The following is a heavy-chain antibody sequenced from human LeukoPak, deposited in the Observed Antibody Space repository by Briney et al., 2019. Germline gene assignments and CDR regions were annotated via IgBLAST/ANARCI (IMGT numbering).Heavy chain of an antibody. V-gene: IGHV4-39*07. CDR1: GGSISSSSYY. CDR3: ANLGYSSSWYKDYYYYYGMDV. CDR2: IYYSGST. D-gene: IGHD6-13*01. Sequence: SETLSLTCTVSGGSISSSSYYWGWIRQPPGKGLEWIGSIYYSGSTYYNPSLKSRVTISVDTSKNQFSLKLSSVTAADTAVYYCANLGYSSSWYKDYYYYYGMDVWGQGTTVTVSS. J-gene: IGHJ6*02.